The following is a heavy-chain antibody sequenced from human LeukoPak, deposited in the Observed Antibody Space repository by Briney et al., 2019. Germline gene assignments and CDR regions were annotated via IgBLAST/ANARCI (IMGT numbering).Heavy chain of an antibody. J-gene: IGHJ4*02. D-gene: IGHD4-17*01. V-gene: IGHV4-61*01. CDR3: ARLTTSFDY. Sequence: SETLSLTCTVSGGSISSSSYYWSWIRQPPGKGLEWIGYIFYSGTTNYNPSLKSRVTISVDTSKNQFSLKLTSVTAADTAVYYCARLTTSFDYWGQGTLVTVSS. CDR2: IFYSGTT. CDR1: GGSISSSSYY.